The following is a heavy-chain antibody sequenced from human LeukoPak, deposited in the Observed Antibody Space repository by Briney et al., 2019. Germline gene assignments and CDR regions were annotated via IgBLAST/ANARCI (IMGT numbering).Heavy chain of an antibody. CDR3: ARLPDDYGDYKYFQH. V-gene: IGHV3-7*01. CDR1: GFTFSSYE. J-gene: IGHJ1*01. Sequence: GGSLRLSCAVSGFTFSSYEMNWVRQAPGKGLEWVANIKQDGSEKYYVDSVKGRFTISRDNVKNSLYLQMNSLRAEDTAVYYCARLPDDYGDYKYFQHWGQGTLVTVSS. D-gene: IGHD4-17*01. CDR2: IKQDGSEK.